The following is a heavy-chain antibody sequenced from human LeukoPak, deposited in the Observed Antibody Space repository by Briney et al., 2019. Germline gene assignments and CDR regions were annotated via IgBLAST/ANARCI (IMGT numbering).Heavy chain of an antibody. CDR3: AKAAAGAVPPAYYYYGMDV. Sequence: GGPLRLSCAASGFTFSSYAMSWVRQAPGKGLEWVSAISGSGGSTYYADSVKGRFTISRDNSKNTLYLQMNSLRAEDTAVYYCAKAAAGAVPPAYYYYGMDVWGQGTTVTVSS. CDR2: ISGSGGST. J-gene: IGHJ6*02. V-gene: IGHV3-23*01. CDR1: GFTFSSYA. D-gene: IGHD6-13*01.